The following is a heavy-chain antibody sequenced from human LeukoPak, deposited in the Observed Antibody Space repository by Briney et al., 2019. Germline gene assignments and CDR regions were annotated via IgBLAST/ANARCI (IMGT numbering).Heavy chain of an antibody. CDR1: GGSFSGYY. Sequence: SETLSLTCAVYGGSFSGYYWSWIRQPPGKGLEWIGEINHSGSTNYNPSLKSRVTISVDTSKNQFSLKLSSVTAADTAVYYCARADYGDGWEFDFWGQGTLVTVSS. CDR2: INHSGST. CDR3: ARADYGDGWEFDF. V-gene: IGHV4-34*01. J-gene: IGHJ4*02. D-gene: IGHD4-17*01.